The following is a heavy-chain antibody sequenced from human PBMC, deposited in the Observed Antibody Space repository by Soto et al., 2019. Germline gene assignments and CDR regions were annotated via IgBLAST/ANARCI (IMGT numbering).Heavy chain of an antibody. CDR2: IYYSGRT. CDR1: GGSISSYY. J-gene: IGHJ4*02. V-gene: IGHV4-59*08. Sequence: QVQLQESGPGLVKPSETLSLTCTVSGGSISSYYWSWIRQPPGKGLEWIGYIYYSGRTNYNPSLTSRVTIAVDTSRNQSSLKLDSMTAADTAVYYCARHNYGSGSTYFDYWGQGTLVTVSS. D-gene: IGHD3-10*01. CDR3: ARHNYGSGSTYFDY.